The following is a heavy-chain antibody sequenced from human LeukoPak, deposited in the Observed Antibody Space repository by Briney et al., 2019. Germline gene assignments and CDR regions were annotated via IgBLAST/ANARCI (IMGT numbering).Heavy chain of an antibody. V-gene: IGHV3-23*01. Sequence: GGSLRLSCAASGFTFTTYAMSWVRQAPGKGLQWVSAISGSGRTYYADSVKGRFTISRDNSKNTLYLQMNSLRAEDTAVYYCAKGVTTVTGYGMDVWGQGTTVTVSS. J-gene: IGHJ6*02. CDR3: AKGVTTVTGYGMDV. CDR2: ISGSGRT. CDR1: GFTFTTYA. D-gene: IGHD4-17*01.